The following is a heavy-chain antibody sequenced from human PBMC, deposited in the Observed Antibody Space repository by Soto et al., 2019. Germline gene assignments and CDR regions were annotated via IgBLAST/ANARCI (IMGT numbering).Heavy chain of an antibody. V-gene: IGHV4-59*01. Sequence: SETLSLTCTVSGGSISSYYWSWIRQPPGKGLEWIGYIYYSGSTNYNPTLKSRVTISVDTSKNQFSLKLSSVTAADTAVYYCARGLYYYDSSGYYYGDEKVLLDFDYWGQGTLVTVSS. CDR2: IYYSGST. CDR1: GGSISSYY. D-gene: IGHD3-22*01. CDR3: ARGLYYYDSSGYYYGDEKVLLDFDY. J-gene: IGHJ4*02.